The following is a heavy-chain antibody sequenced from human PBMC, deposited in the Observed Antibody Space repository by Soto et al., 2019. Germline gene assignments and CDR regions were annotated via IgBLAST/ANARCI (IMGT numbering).Heavy chain of an antibody. CDR3: AKILGKQWLVHPSDY. J-gene: IGHJ4*02. D-gene: IGHD6-19*01. CDR1: GFTFNNYA. Sequence: PGGSLRLSCASSGFTFNNYAMNLVRQAPGKGLEWVSAISGSGGSTYYADSVKGRFTISRDNSKNTLYLQMNSLRAEDTAVYYCAKILGKQWLVHPSDYWGQGTLVTSPQ. V-gene: IGHV3-23*01. CDR2: ISGSGGST.